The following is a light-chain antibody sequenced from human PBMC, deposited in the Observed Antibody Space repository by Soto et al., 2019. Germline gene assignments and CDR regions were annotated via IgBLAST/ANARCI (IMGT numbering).Light chain of an antibody. CDR1: QCVSSSY. CDR3: QQYGRERPIT. J-gene: IGKJ5*01. Sequence: IWETQSPCTLSMSVFGRLTSSCRASQCVSSSYLAWYQQKPRKATXLXXXGASSRDHGIQERFSGTGSGKELTLPTSIIYHEDFAAYYCQQYGRERPITFGHGTRLEI. CDR2: GAS. V-gene: IGKV3-20*01.